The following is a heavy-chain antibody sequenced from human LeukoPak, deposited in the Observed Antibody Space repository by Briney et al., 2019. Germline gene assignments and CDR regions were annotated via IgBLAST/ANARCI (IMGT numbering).Heavy chain of an antibody. V-gene: IGHV4-59*08. CDR3: ARASSSYDNWFDP. CDR1: GGSISSYY. Sequence: PSETLSLTCTVSGGSISSYYWSWIRQPPGKGLEWIGYIYYSGSTNYNPSLKSRVTISVDTSKNQFSLKLSSVTAADTAVYYCARASSSYDNWFDPWGQGALVTVSS. CDR2: IYYSGST. J-gene: IGHJ5*02. D-gene: IGHD6-13*01.